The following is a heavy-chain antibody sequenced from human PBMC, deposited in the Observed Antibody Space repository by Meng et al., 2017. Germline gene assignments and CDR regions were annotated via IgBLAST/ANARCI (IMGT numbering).Heavy chain of an antibody. V-gene: IGHV2-5*01. CDR1: GFSLSTSGVG. CDR3: AHRRGMAAAGA. CDR2: IYWNDDK. D-gene: IGHD6-13*01. Sequence: SGPTLVKPTQTLTLTCTFSGFSLSTSGVGGGWSRQPPGKALEWLALIYWNDDKRYSPSLKSRLTITKDNSKNQVVLTMTNMDPVDTATYYCAHRRGMAAAGAWGQGTLVTVS. J-gene: IGHJ5*02.